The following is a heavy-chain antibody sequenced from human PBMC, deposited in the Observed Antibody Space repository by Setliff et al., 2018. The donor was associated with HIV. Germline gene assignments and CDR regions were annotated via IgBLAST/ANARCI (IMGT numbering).Heavy chain of an antibody. CDR3: VTSSSWSSRLNF. CDR1: GYSIRSGYY. J-gene: IGHJ4*02. CDR2: MFRTGTS. Sequence: PSETLSLTCAVSGYSIRSGYYWGWIRQSPGKGLEWIGTMFRTGTSYYNPSLTSRVTISQDTSKNQFSLELSSVTAADTAVYYCVTSSSWSSRLNFWGPGMLVTVSS. V-gene: IGHV4-38-2*01. D-gene: IGHD2-2*01.